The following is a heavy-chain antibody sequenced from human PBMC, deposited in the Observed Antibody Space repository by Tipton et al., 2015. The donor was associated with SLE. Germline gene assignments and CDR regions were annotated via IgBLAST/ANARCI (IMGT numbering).Heavy chain of an antibody. J-gene: IGHJ4*02. CDR1: GFTFSNAW. Sequence: SLRLSCAASGFTFSNAWMSWVRQAPGKGLEWVGRIKSKTDGGTTDYAAPVKGRFTISRDDSKNTLYLQMNGLKTEDTAVYYCTTDGHSYDSSDYYGYWGQGTLVTVSS. D-gene: IGHD3-22*01. V-gene: IGHV3-15*01. CDR3: TTDGHSYDSSDYYGY. CDR2: IKSKTDGGTT.